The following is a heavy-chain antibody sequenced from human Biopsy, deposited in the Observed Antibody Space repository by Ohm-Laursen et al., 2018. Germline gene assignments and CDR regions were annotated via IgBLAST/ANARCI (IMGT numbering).Heavy chain of an antibody. Sequence: SSVTVSCKASGYTFTSYYLHWVRQAPGQGLAWMGRINPNNDNTAYAQKFQGRITMTKDTSTSTVYMDMRSLTFDDSAVYYCARGPRGLVVITTTALYFDYWGQGNLVTVSS. CDR1: GYTFTSYY. D-gene: IGHD3-22*01. V-gene: IGHV1-46*01. J-gene: IGHJ4*02. CDR2: INPNNDNT. CDR3: ARGPRGLVVITTTALYFDY.